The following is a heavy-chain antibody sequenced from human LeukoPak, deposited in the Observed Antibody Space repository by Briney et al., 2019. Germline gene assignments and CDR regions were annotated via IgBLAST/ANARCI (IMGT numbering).Heavy chain of an antibody. CDR2: IYTGVYT. CDR3: ARQRGSSGWYYFDY. D-gene: IGHD6-19*01. CDR1: GGSISNYY. V-gene: IGHV4-4*07. Sequence: SETLSLTCTVSGGSISNYYWSWIRQPAGKGLEWIGRIYTGVYTDYNPSLKSRVAMSLDTSKNQFSLKLISVTAADTAVYYCARQRGSSGWYYFDYWGQGTLVTVSS. J-gene: IGHJ4*02.